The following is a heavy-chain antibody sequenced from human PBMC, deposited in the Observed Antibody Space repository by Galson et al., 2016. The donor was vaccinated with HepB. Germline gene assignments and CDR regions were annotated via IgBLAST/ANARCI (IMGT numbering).Heavy chain of an antibody. J-gene: IGHJ5*02. D-gene: IGHD6-6*01. CDR1: GGSLSNYH. Sequence: SETLSLTCNVSGGSLSNYHWSWLRQTPGKGLECIGYIYYLGNTHYNPSPKNRVTISVDTSKNQFSLKLSSVTAADTAVYYCARGSSIAANWFDPWGQGTLVTVSS. V-gene: IGHV4-59*01. CDR2: IYYLGNT. CDR3: ARGSSIAANWFDP.